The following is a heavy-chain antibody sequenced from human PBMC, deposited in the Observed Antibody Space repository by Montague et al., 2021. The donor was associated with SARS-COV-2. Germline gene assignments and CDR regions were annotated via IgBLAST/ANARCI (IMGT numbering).Heavy chain of an antibody. CDR1: GGSMSYFY. D-gene: IGHD3-16*02. J-gene: IGHJ4*02. CDR3: ARDWDRGSYRHYIDS. CDR2: MYPNGRA. Sequence: SETLSLTCTVSGGSMSYFYWSWIRQTPGKGLEWIGYMYPNGRADYNPSLKGRVTITMDTSKNQLSLNLTSVTAADTAMYFCARDWDRGSYRHYIDSWGQGTLVTVSS. V-gene: IGHV4-59*01.